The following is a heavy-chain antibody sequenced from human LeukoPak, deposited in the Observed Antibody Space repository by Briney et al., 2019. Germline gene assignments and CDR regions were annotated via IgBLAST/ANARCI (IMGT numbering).Heavy chain of an antibody. CDR1: GYSFTSYW. D-gene: IGHD2-8*01. J-gene: IGHJ6*03. CDR3: ARHGHCTNGVCYSNYYYYMDV. V-gene: IGHV5-51*01. CDR2: IYPDDSDT. Sequence: GESLQISCKGSGYSFTSYWIGWVRQMPGKGLEWMVIIYPDDSDTRYSPSFEGQVIISVDKSISTAYLQWSSLKASDTATYYCARHGHCTNGVCYSNYYYYMDVWGKGTTVTVSS.